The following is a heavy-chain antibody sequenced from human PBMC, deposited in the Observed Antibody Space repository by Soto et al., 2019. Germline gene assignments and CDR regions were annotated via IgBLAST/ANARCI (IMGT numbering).Heavy chain of an antibody. J-gene: IGHJ4*02. D-gene: IGHD3-22*01. Sequence: PSETLSLTCAVSGGSISSGGYSWSWIRQPPGKGLEWIGYIYHSGSTYYNPSLKSRVAISVDRSKNQFSLKLSSVTAADTAVYYCARVRYYYDRGYYFDDFGQGTVVTVSA. CDR2: IYHSGST. CDR3: ARVRYYYDRGYYFDD. V-gene: IGHV4-30-2*01. CDR1: GGSISSGGYS.